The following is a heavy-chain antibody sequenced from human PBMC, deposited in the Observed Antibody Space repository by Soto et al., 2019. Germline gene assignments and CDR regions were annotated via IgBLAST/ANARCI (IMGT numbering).Heavy chain of an antibody. Sequence: EVQLLESGGGMVQPGGSLRLSCAASGFTFNNYIMSWVRQAPGTGLEWVSAISGSGGSTYYADSVKGRFTISRDNSKNTVYLQMNSLRAEDTAVDYCAKVQFHRDAITTVSRWYFEYWGQGTLVTVSS. D-gene: IGHD3-10*01. CDR2: ISGSGGST. CDR1: GFTFNNYI. J-gene: IGHJ4*02. CDR3: AKVQFHRDAITTVSRWYFEY. V-gene: IGHV3-23*01.